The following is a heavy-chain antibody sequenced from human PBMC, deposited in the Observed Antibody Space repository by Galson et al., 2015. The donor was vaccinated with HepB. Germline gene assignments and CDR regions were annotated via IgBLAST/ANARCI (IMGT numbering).Heavy chain of an antibody. V-gene: IGHV3-7*01. Sequence: SLRLSCAASGFTFSSYWMSWVRQAPGKGLEWVANIKQDGSEKYYVDSVKGRFTISRGNAKNSLYLQMNSLRAEDTAVYYCARDHGRYCSSTSCYALDYWGQGTLVTVSS. D-gene: IGHD2-2*01. CDR1: GFTFSSYW. CDR3: ARDHGRYCSSTSCYALDY. J-gene: IGHJ4*02. CDR2: IKQDGSEK.